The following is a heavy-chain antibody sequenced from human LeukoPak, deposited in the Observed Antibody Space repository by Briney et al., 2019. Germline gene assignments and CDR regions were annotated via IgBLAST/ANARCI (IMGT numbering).Heavy chain of an antibody. CDR3: ARVAGSIDY. J-gene: IGHJ4*02. D-gene: IGHD6-19*01. CDR1: GYTFTTYD. Sequence: ASVKVSCRASGYTFTTYDINWVRQATGQGLEWMGWMNPNSGYTGYAQKFQGRVTITRDTSISTAYMELSSLRSEDTAVYYCARVAGSIDYWGQGTLVTVSS. V-gene: IGHV1-8*03. CDR2: MNPNSGYT.